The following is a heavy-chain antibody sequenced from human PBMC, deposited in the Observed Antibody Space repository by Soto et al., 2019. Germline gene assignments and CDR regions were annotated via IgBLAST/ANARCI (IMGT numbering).Heavy chain of an antibody. CDR2: ISGSGDST. D-gene: IGHD6-13*01. CDR3: AKGQGIAAATTYNWFDP. J-gene: IGHJ5*02. CDR1: GFTFRFTFSSFA. V-gene: IGHV3-23*01. Sequence: GGSLRLSCAASGFTFRFTFSSFAMNWVRQAPGKGLEWVSAISGSGDSTYYADSVKGRFTISRDNSKNTLFLQMSSLRAEDTAVYYCAKGQGIAAATTYNWFDPWGQGT.